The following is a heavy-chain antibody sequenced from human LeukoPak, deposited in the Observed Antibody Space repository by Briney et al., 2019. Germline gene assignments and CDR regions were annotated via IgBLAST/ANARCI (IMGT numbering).Heavy chain of an antibody. J-gene: IGHJ4*02. V-gene: IGHV4-4*07. CDR2: LYISGST. D-gene: IGHD3-10*01. CDR3: ARDLSGSLYFDY. Sequence: SETLSLTCTVSGASISSYYYNWIRQTAGRGLEWIGRLYISGSTDYNPSLKSRVIISVDTSNNQFSLNLNSVTAADTAVYFCARDLSGSLYFDYWGQGVLVTVSS. CDR1: GASISSYY.